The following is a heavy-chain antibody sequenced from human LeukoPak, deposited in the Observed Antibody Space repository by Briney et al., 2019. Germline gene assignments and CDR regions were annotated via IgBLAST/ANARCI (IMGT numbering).Heavy chain of an antibody. CDR2: INSDGSST. Sequence: GGSLRLSCAASGFTFSSYWMRWFRQAPGKGLVWVSRINSDGSSTSYADSVKGRFTISRDNAKNTLYLQMNSLRAEDTAVYYCARSGYGSGSYHPPNWFDPWGQGTLVTVSS. D-gene: IGHD3-10*01. CDR3: ARSGYGSGSYHPPNWFDP. V-gene: IGHV3-74*01. J-gene: IGHJ5*02. CDR1: GFTFSSYW.